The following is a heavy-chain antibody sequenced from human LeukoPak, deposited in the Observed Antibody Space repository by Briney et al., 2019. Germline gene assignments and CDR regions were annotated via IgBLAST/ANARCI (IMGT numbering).Heavy chain of an antibody. CDR2: ISSSSSYI. CDR3: ARGWERGAFDI. V-gene: IGHV3-21*01. D-gene: IGHD1-26*01. CDR1: GFTFSSYS. J-gene: IGHJ3*02. Sequence: GSLRLSCAASGFTFSSYSMNWVRQAPGKGLEWVSSISSSSSYIYYVDSVKGRFTISRDNAKNSLYLQMNSLRAEDTAVYYCARGWERGAFDIWGQGTMVTVSS.